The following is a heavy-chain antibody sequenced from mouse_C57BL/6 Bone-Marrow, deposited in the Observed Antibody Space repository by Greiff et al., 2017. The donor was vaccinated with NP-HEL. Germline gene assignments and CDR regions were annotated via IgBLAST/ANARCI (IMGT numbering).Heavy chain of an antibody. Sequence: VQLQQPGAELVKPGASVKLSCKASGYTFTSYWMQWVKQRPGQGLEWIGEIDPSDSYTNYNQKFKGKATVTVDTSSSTAYMQLSSLTSEDSAVYYCAVTGTGALFAYWGQGTLVTVSA. CDR2: IDPSDSYT. J-gene: IGHJ3*01. D-gene: IGHD4-1*01. CDR3: AVTGTGALFAY. CDR1: GYTFTSYW. V-gene: IGHV1-50*01.